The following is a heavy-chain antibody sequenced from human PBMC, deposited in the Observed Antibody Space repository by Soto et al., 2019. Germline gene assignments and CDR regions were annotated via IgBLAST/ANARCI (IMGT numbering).Heavy chain of an antibody. J-gene: IGHJ4*02. D-gene: IGHD3-10*01. Sequence: LTCTVSGGSISSYYWSWIRQPPGKGLEWIGYIYYSGTTNYNPSLESRVTISLDTSKNQFSLKLNSVTAADTAVYYCASTLDYYGSGSYLPFDYWGQGTLVTVSS. CDR1: GGSISSYY. CDR3: ASTLDYYGSGSYLPFDY. CDR2: IYYSGTT. V-gene: IGHV4-59*01.